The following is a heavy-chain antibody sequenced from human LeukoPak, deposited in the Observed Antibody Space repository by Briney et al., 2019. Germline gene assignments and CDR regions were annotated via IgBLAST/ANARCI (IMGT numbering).Heavy chain of an antibody. Sequence: ASVKVSCKASGYTFTNYYMHWVRQAPGQGLEWMGIINPSGGSTSYAQKFQGRVTMTRDTSTSTVYMELSSLRAEDTAVYYCARVAYYDILTGPFDYWGQGTLVTVSS. CDR1: GYTFTNYY. CDR2: INPSGGST. D-gene: IGHD3-9*01. V-gene: IGHV1-46*01. CDR3: ARVAYYDILTGPFDY. J-gene: IGHJ4*02.